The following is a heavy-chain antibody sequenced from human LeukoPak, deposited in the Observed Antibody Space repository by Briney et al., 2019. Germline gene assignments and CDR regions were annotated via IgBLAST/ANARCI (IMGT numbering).Heavy chain of an antibody. CDR2: INHSGST. CDR1: GGSFSGYY. D-gene: IGHD3-22*01. J-gene: IGHJ4*02. V-gene: IGHV4-34*01. Sequence: PSETLSLTCAVYGGSFSGYYWSWIRQPPGKGLEWIGEINHSGSTNYNPSLKSRVTISVDASKNQFSLKLSSVTAADTAVYYCARGGPILGSSGSYSPVFDYWGQGTLVTVSS. CDR3: ARGGPILGSSGSYSPVFDY.